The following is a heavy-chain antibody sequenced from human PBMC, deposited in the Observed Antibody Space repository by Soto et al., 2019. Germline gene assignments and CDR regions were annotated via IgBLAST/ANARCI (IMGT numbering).Heavy chain of an antibody. CDR3: TREGSAPYYYYGMDA. CDR1: GYTFTNYG. CDR2: INTHNGNT. D-gene: IGHD3-10*01. V-gene: IGHV1-18*01. Sequence: ASVKVSCKASGYTFTNYGLSWVRQAPGQGLEWLGWINTHNGNTNYAQNLQGRVIMTADTSTSTAYMELRSLRSDVTAIYYCTREGSAPYYYYGMDAWGQGTTVTVSS. J-gene: IGHJ6*02.